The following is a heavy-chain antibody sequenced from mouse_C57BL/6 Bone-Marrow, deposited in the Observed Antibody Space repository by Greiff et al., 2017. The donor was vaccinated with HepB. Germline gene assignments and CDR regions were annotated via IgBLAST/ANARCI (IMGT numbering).Heavy chain of an antibody. CDR3: ARVVRRAMDY. J-gene: IGHJ4*01. CDR1: GYSITSGYY. V-gene: IGHV3-6*01. CDR2: ISYDGSN. D-gene: IGHD2-14*01. Sequence: VQLQQSGPGLVKPSQSLSLTCSVTGYSITSGYYWNWIRQFPGNKLEWMGYISYDGSNNYNPSLKNRISITRDTSKNQFFLKLTSVTTEDTATYYCARVVRRAMDYWGQGTSVTVSS.